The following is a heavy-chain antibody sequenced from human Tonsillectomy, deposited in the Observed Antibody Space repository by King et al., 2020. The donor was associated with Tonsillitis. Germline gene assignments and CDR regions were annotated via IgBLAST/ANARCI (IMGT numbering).Heavy chain of an antibody. J-gene: IGHJ6*03. V-gene: IGHV4-34*01. CDR1: SGSFIGYY. Sequence: VQLQQWGAELLKPSETLSLSCAVYSGSFIGYYWGWIRQPPGKGLEWIGEINHSGSTNYNPSLKSRVTISLDTSKNQFSLKLSSVTAADTAVYYCARGRVFGSGSSEHVYYYYMDVWDRGTTVTVSS. CDR3: ARGRVFGSGSSEHVYYYYMDV. CDR2: INHSGST. D-gene: IGHD3-10*01.